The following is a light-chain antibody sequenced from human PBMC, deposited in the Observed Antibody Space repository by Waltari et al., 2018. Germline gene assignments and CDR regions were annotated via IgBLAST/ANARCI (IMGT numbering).Light chain of an antibody. CDR1: RSLLHSNGNTY. J-gene: IGKJ4*01. CDR2: PVS. V-gene: IGKV2-30*02. CDR3: MQGTYGPNT. Sequence: DVVLTQSPVSLPVTLGQPASISCRSSRSLLHSNGNTYLPLFHQGPGQPPRRLFYPVSNRDPGVPDRCSVSGSGTDFTLKISRVEAEDVGMYYCMQGTYGPNTFGGGTKVEIK.